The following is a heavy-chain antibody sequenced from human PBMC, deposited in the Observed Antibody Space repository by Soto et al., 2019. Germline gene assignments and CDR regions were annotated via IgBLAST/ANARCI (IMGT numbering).Heavy chain of an antibody. Sequence: QVQLVQSGAQMTKTGSSVKVSCKATGGTLSMYTISWVRQAPGQGLEWMGRIIPVVGVVNYAQKFQGRVTITADKATMTAYMELSSLRSDDTALYYCARNTGNWLDPWGQGTLVTVSP. D-gene: IGHD5-18*01. CDR1: GGTLSMYT. CDR3: ARNTGNWLDP. CDR2: IIPVVGVV. V-gene: IGHV1-69*02. J-gene: IGHJ5*02.